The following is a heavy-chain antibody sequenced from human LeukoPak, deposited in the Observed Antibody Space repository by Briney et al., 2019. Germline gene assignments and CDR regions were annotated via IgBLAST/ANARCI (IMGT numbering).Heavy chain of an antibody. CDR1: GYTFTGYY. V-gene: IGHV1-2*06. D-gene: IGHD6-19*01. CDR3: ARDAETLIAVAGTDNWFDP. CDR2: INPNSGGT. Sequence: ASVKVSCKASGYTFTGYYMHWVRQAPGQGLEWMGRINPNSGGTNYAQKFQGRVTMTRYTSISTAYMELSRLRSDDTAVYYCARDAETLIAVAGTDNWFDPWGQGTLVTVSS. J-gene: IGHJ5*02.